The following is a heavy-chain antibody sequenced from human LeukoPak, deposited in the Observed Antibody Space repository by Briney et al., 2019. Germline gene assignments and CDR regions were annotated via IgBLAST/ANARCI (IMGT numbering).Heavy chain of an antibody. CDR3: ARGSRYGDYPYYCDF. D-gene: IGHD4-17*01. V-gene: IGHV3-30*02. CDR1: GFTFSSYG. J-gene: IGHJ4*02. Sequence: GGSLRLSCAASGFTFSSYGMHWVRQAPGKGLDWVAFVRYDGNSPYYSASVKGRFTISRDNSKNTVLLQMNNLRLEDAAVYYCARGSRYGDYPYYCDFWGQGTLVTVSS. CDR2: VRYDGNSP.